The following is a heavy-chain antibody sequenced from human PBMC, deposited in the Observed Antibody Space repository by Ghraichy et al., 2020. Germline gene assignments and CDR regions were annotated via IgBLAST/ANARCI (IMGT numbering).Heavy chain of an antibody. CDR1: GGSISSYY. V-gene: IGHV4-59*01. J-gene: IGHJ4*02. D-gene: IGHD2-2*01. Sequence: SETLSLTCTVSGGSISSYYWSWIRQPPGKGLEWIGYIYYSGSTNYNPSLKSRVTISVDTSKNQFSLKLSSVTAADTAVYYCARVRECSSTSCYSPHFDYWGQGTLVTVSS. CDR3: ARVRECSSTSCYSPHFDY. CDR2: IYYSGST.